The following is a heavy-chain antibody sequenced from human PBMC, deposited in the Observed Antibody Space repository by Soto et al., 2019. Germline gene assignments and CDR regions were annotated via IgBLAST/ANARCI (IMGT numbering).Heavy chain of an antibody. CDR2: IYHSGST. Sequence: QVQLQESGPGLVKPSGTLSLTCAVSGGSISSSNWWSWVRQPPGKGLEWIGEIYHSGSTNYNPSLKSRVTISVDKSKNPFSLKLSSVTAADTAVYYCARRDAIAYYYGSGSYKGGYWGQGNLVTVSS. D-gene: IGHD3-10*01. V-gene: IGHV4-4*02. CDR3: ARRDAIAYYYGSGSYKGGY. CDR1: GGSISSSNW. J-gene: IGHJ4*02.